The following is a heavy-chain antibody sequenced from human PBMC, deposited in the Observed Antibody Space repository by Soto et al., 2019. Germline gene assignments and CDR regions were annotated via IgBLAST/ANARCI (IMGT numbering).Heavy chain of an antibody. CDR1: GGSIIIADSY. D-gene: IGHD3-9*01. CDR2: LAYSGDT. J-gene: IGHJ5*02. V-gene: IGHV4-31*11. Sequence: SVTLSLTCAVSGGSIIIADSYWFWIRKHPGKGLEWIGYLAYSGDTYYNPSLKSRVTISADTSENKFSLTLKSVTAAYTAVYFCARDFERSAIGPWGQGTSVTVSS. CDR3: ARDFERSAIGP.